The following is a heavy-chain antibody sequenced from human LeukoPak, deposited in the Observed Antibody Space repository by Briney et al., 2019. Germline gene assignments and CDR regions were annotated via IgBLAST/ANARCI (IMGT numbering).Heavy chain of an antibody. CDR3: ARGNWNYVSGY. CDR1: AGSISSHY. CDR2: IYYSGST. D-gene: IGHD1-7*01. V-gene: IGHV4-59*11. Sequence: SETLSLTCIVSAGSISSHYWNWVRQPPGKGLEWIGYIYYSGSTNYNPSLKGRVTISVDMSKNQFSLKLSSVTAEDTAVYYCARGNWNYVSGYWGQGTLVTVSS. J-gene: IGHJ4*02.